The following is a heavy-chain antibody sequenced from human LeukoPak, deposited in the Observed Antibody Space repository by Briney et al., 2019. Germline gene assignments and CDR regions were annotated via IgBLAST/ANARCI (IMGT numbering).Heavy chain of an antibody. CDR1: GGSISSYY. D-gene: IGHD6-6*01. V-gene: IGHV4-59*01. CDR2: IYYSGST. Sequence: SETLSLTCTVSGGSISSYYWSWIRQPPGKGLEWIGYIYYSGSTNYNPSLKSRVTISVDTSKNQFSLKLSSVTAADTAVYYCARLIAACGEDYFDYWGQGTLVTVSS. CDR3: ARLIAACGEDYFDY. J-gene: IGHJ4*02.